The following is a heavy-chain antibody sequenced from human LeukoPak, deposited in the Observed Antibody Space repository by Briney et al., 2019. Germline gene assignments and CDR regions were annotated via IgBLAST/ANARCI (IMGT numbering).Heavy chain of an antibody. Sequence: GGSLRLSCAASGFTFSSYWMSWVRQAPGKGLEWVANIKQDGSEKYYVDSVKGRFTISRDNAKNSLYLQMNSLRAEDTAVYYCARGGMGATMTSFDYWGQGTLVTVSS. V-gene: IGHV3-7*01. CDR2: IKQDGSEK. D-gene: IGHD1-26*01. J-gene: IGHJ4*02. CDR1: GFTFSSYW. CDR3: ARGGMGATMTSFDY.